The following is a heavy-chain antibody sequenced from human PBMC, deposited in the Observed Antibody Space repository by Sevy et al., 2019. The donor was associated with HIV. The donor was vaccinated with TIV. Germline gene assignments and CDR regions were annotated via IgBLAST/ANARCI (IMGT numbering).Heavy chain of an antibody. CDR1: GFAFSSYA. CDR2: IRGSGSST. CDR3: ANDTIIAPAGTVDY. Sequence: GGSLRLSCAASGFAFSSYAMTWVRQAPGEGLEWVSAIRGSGSSTFYTDSVKGRLTISRDNSKNTLYLQMNSLRAEDTAVYYCANDTIIAPAGTVDYWGQGTLVTVSS. J-gene: IGHJ4*02. D-gene: IGHD6-13*01. V-gene: IGHV3-23*01.